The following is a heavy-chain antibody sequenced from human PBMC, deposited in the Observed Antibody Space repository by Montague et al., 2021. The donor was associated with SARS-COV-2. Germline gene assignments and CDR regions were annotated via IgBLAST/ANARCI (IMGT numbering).Heavy chain of an antibody. J-gene: IGHJ2*01. D-gene: IGHD6-19*01. Sequence: SLRLSCAASGFTFSSYWMSWVRQAPGKGLEWVANIEEDGSEKYYMDSVKGRFTISRDNAKNSLSLQMNSLSAEDTAVYYCARERQDSSGWSTYWYFDLWGRGTLVTVSS. CDR1: GFTFSSYW. V-gene: IGHV3-7*01. CDR2: IEEDGSEK. CDR3: ARERQDSSGWSTYWYFDL.